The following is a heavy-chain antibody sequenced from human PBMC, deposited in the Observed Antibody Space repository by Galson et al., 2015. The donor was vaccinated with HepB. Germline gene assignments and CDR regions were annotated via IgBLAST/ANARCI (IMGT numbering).Heavy chain of an antibody. CDR1: GYTFTSYG. V-gene: IGHV1-3*01. CDR2: ISVGNGYT. J-gene: IGHJ4*02. CDR3: ARVPGYYYDTSGHFDY. Sequence: SVKVSCKASGYTFTSYGMHWVRQAPGQRLEWMGWISVGNGYTKYSQKFQGRVNITRDTSASTAHMELSSLRSEDTAVYYCARVPGYYYDTSGHFDYWGQGTLVTVSS. D-gene: IGHD3-22*01.